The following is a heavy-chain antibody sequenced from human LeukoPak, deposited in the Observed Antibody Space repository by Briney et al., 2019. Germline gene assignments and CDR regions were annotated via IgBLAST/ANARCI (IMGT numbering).Heavy chain of an antibody. CDR1: GYTFTGYY. V-gene: IGHV1-2*02. J-gene: IGHJ4*02. CDR3: ARDPWAARLEATLPDY. D-gene: IGHD1-26*01. CDR2: INPSSGGT. Sequence: ASVKVSCKASGYTFTGYYMHWVRQAPGQGLEWMGWINPSSGGTNYAQKFQGRVTMTRDTSISTAYMELSRLRSDDTAVYYCARDPWAARLEATLPDYWGQGTLVTVSS.